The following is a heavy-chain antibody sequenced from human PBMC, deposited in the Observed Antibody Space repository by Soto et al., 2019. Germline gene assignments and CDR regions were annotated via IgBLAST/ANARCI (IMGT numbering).Heavy chain of an antibody. CDR3: AKGVGSHYYDF. D-gene: IGHD3-3*01. CDR2: ISDSGGRI. V-gene: IGHV3-23*01. CDR1: GSNFSSFA. Sequence: EVQLLESGGGLVQPGGSLILSCAASGSNFSSFAMTWVRQAPGGGLEWVSSISDSGGRIYYLDSVKGRFTVSRDNSKSTLYLQMSSLRAEDTAVYYCAKGVGSHYYDFRGQGALVTVSS. J-gene: IGHJ4*02.